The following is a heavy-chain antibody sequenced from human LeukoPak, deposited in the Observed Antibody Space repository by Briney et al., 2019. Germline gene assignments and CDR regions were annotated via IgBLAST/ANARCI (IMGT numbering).Heavy chain of an antibody. D-gene: IGHD3-22*01. CDR3: AREITMIDPFDY. CDR1: GGSISSSSYY. Sequence: PSETLSLTCTVSGGSISSSSYYWGWIRQPPGKGLEWIGSIYYSGSTYYNPSLKSRVTISVDTSKNQFSLKLSSVTAADTAVYYCAREITMIDPFDYWGQGTLVTVSS. J-gene: IGHJ4*02. V-gene: IGHV4-39*07. CDR2: IYYSGST.